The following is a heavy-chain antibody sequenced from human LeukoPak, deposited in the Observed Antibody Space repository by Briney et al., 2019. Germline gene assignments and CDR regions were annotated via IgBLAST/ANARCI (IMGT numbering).Heavy chain of an antibody. CDR1: GYTLTELS. CDR2: FDPEDGET. Sequence: ASVKVSCKVSGYTLTELSMHWVRQAPGKGLEWMGGFDPEDGETLYAQRFQGRVTMTKDTSTDTVYMELSSLRSEDTAVYYCARGRIDGDCSSTSCYPPHFDYWGQGTLVTVSS. V-gene: IGHV1-24*01. CDR3: ARGRIDGDCSSTSCYPPHFDY. D-gene: IGHD2-2*01. J-gene: IGHJ4*02.